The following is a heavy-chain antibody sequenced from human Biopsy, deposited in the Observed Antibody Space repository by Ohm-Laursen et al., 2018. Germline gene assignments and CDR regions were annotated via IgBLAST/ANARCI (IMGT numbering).Heavy chain of an antibody. CDR3: ARDRRGDSYMDV. Sequence: TLSLTCTDSGDSIRSYYWSWIRQTPEKGLEWIGHVYFTGSTNFNPSLKSRVTISVDTSRVRFSLTLSSVAAADTAIYYCARDRRGDSYMDVWGQGTTVTVSS. D-gene: IGHD2-15*01. CDR1: GDSIRSYY. V-gene: IGHV4-59*01. J-gene: IGHJ6*02. CDR2: VYFTGST.